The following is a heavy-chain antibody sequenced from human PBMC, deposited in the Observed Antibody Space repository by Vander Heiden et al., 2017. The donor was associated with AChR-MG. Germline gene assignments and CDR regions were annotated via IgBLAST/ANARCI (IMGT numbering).Heavy chain of an antibody. Sequence: EVQLLESGGGLVQPGGSLRLSCAASGFTFRSYAMGWVRQAPGKGLDWVSAITDTGDDTYHADSVKGRFTISRDNSKNTLYMQMNSLRAEDTAVYYCAKGSASSRPYYFDYWGQGALVTVSS. V-gene: IGHV3-23*01. CDR2: ITDTGDDT. D-gene: IGHD6-6*01. CDR1: GFTFRSYA. J-gene: IGHJ4*02. CDR3: AKGSASSRPYYFDY.